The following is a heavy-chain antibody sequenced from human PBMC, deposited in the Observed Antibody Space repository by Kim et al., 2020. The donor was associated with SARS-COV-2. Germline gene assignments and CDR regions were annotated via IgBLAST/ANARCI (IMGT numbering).Heavy chain of an antibody. D-gene: IGHD1-26*01. J-gene: IGHJ3*02. V-gene: IGHV5-51*01. CDR3: ARRVTSGNFHAFDI. Sequence: SPPFQGQVTISADKSVSTAYLQWSSLKASDTAMYYCARRVTSGNFHAFDIWGQGTMVTVSS.